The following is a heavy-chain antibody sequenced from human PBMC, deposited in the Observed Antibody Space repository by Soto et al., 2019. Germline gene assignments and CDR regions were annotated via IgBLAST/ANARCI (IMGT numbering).Heavy chain of an antibody. V-gene: IGHV4-39*01. Sequence: SETLSLTCTVSGGSISSSSYYWGWIRQPPGKGLEWIGSIYYSGSTYYNPSLKSRVTISVDTSKNQFSLKLSSVTAADTAVYYCARHTRTGTTFWFDPWGQGTLVTVSS. CDR2: IYYSGST. CDR3: ARHTRTGTTFWFDP. D-gene: IGHD1-7*01. CDR1: GGSISSSSYY. J-gene: IGHJ5*02.